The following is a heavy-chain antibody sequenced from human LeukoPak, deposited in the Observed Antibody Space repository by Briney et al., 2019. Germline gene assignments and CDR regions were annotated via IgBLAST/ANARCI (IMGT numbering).Heavy chain of an antibody. CDR1: GGALSSSSYY. CDR2: IYYSGST. V-gene: IGHV4-39*01. CDR3: ARPEGYFGSGSYSHWFDP. J-gene: IGHJ5*02. D-gene: IGHD3-10*01. Sequence: SETLSLTCTVSGGALSSSSYYWGWIRQPPGKGLEWIGRIYYSGSTYYNPSLKSRVTISVDTSMNQFSLKLSSVTAADTAVYYCARPEGYFGSGSYSHWFDPWGQGTLVTVSS.